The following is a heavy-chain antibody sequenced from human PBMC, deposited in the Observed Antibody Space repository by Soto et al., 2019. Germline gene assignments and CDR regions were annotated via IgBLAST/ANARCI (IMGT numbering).Heavy chain of an antibody. CDR2: ISYDGSNK. Sequence: QVQLVESGGGVVQPGRSLRLSCAASGFTFSSYGMHWVRQAPGKGLEWVAVISYDGSNKYYADSVKGRFTISRDNSKNTLYLQMTSLRAEDTAVYYCAKDPGAYCGGDCPLGDWWGQGTLVTVSS. V-gene: IGHV3-30*18. CDR1: GFTFSSYG. J-gene: IGHJ4*02. CDR3: AKDPGAYCGGDCPLGDW. D-gene: IGHD2-21*02.